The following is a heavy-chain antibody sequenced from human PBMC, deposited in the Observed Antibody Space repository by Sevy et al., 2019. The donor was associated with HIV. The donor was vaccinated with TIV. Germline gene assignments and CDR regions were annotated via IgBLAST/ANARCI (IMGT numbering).Heavy chain of an antibody. V-gene: IGHV3-15*01. CDR2: IKSKTDGGTT. CDR3: TAAHQWFGNLRLD. CDR1: GFTFSKAW. Sequence: GGSLRLSCAASGFTFSKAWMNWVRQAPGKGPEWVGRIKSKTDGGTTDFAAFVKGRFKISRDDSNDKLFLQMDNLEVEDTAVYYCTAAHQWFGNLRLDWGQGTLVTVSS. D-gene: IGHD3-10*01. J-gene: IGHJ4*02.